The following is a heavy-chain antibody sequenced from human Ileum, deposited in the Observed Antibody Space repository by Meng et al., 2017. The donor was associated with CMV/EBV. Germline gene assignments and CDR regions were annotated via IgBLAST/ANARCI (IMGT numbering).Heavy chain of an antibody. CDR3: VKSKDFGDSCPGAS. D-gene: IGHD4-17*01. Sequence: EAPLWRSWGGLVQPGGSLRLSCAASGFPFSSYAMTWVRQAPGKGLEWVSTIIGNGRITYYAQSVRGHFTISRDDSKNTLYLQMDSLRAEDTALYYCVKSKDFGDSCPGASWGQGTLVTVSS. CDR1: GFPFSSYA. CDR2: IIGNGRIT. V-gene: IGHV3-23*01. J-gene: IGHJ5*02.